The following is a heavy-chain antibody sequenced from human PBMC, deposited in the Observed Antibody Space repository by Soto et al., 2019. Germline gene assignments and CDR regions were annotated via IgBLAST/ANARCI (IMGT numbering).Heavy chain of an antibody. D-gene: IGHD5-18*01. Sequence: KTSETLSLTCAVSGYSISSGYYWGWIRQPPGKGLEWIGSIYHSGSTYYNPSLKSRVTISVDTSKNQFSLKLSSVTAADTAVYYCARVDTAMVTRTFDYWGQGTLVTVSS. CDR2: IYHSGST. J-gene: IGHJ4*02. CDR1: GYSISSGYY. CDR3: ARVDTAMVTRTFDY. V-gene: IGHV4-38-2*01.